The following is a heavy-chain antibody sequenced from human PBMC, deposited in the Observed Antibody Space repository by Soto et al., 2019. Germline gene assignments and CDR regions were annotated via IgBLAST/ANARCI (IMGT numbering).Heavy chain of an antibody. CDR3: VKDDCDYYDSRGHCPDAFDF. V-gene: IGHV3-30*18. D-gene: IGHD3-22*01. Sequence: SLRLSCAASGFTYSSFAMHWIRQAPGKGLEWVAVISYDGSNKYYPDSVTGRFTISRDNAKNTLYLQMDRLTAEDTAVYYCVKDDCDYYDSRGHCPDAFDFWGQGTMVTVSS. CDR1: GFTYSSFA. CDR2: ISYDGSNK. J-gene: IGHJ3*01.